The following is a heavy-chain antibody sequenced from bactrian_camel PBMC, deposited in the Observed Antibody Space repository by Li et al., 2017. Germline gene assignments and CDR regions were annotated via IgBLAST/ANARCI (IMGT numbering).Heavy chain of an antibody. CDR1: GHPHSSYC. V-gene: IGHV3S40*01. Sequence: VQLVESGGGSVQAGGSQRLSCAASGHPHSSYCMGWFRQAPGKGLEWVSLLYSGGGVTYYRDSVKGRFTISRDDSKNMLYLEMNSLKSEDTAVYYCATAYNVGSRGARGPRSPSP. CDR2: LYSGGGVT. D-gene: IGHD2*01. CDR3: ATAYNVGS. J-gene: IGHJ4*01.